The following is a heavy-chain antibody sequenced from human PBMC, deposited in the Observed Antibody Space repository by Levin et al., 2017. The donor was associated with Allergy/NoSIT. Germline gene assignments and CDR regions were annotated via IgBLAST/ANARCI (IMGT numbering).Heavy chain of an antibody. CDR1: GYSFNNYD. Sequence: VASVKVSCKTSGYSFNNYDINWVRQATGQGLEWMGSMDPNDGHTGYAQKFQGRLTMTRDTSITTAYMELSSLISEDTAVYYCARGGPMVRGATTDYWGQETLVTVSS. CDR3: ARGGPMVRGATTDY. D-gene: IGHD3-10*01. J-gene: IGHJ4*02. CDR2: MDPNDGHT. V-gene: IGHV1-8*01.